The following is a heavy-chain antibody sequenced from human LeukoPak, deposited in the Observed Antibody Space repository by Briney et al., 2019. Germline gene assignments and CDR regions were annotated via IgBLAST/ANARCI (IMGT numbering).Heavy chain of an antibody. Sequence: GGSLRLSCAASGFTFTAYAMGWVRQAPGKGLEWVSTISDRGDSTYYADSVKGRFTISRDNSKDTVFLQLNSLRVEDTALYYCTKGTIELGVWGQGTTVTVSS. CDR3: TKGTIELGV. J-gene: IGHJ6*02. D-gene: IGHD4/OR15-4a*01. V-gene: IGHV3-23*01. CDR2: ISDRGDST. CDR1: GFTFTAYA.